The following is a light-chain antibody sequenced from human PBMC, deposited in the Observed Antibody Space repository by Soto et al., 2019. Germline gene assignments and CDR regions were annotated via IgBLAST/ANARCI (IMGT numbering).Light chain of an antibody. V-gene: IGKV1-9*01. CDR2: AAS. J-gene: IGKJ4*01. Sequence: DIQLTQSPSFLSASVGDRVTITCRASQGISTFLAWYQQKPGKAPKLLIYAASILQSGVPSRFRGSGSGTDFTLTISRLQPEDFATYFCQQLNSYPPTFGGGTKVDIK. CDR3: QQLNSYPPT. CDR1: QGISTF.